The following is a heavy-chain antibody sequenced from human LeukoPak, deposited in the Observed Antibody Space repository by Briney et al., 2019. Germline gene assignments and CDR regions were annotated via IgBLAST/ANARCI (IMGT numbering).Heavy chain of an antibody. CDR3: ARHGFCSGGSCYSWGYYYYMDV. D-gene: IGHD2-15*01. J-gene: IGHJ6*03. CDR2: VYYSGST. Sequence: PSETLSLTCSVSGGSISSSSYHWGWIRQPPGKGLEWIGSVYYSGSTYYNPSLKSRITISADTSKNQFSLKLYSVTAADTAVYYCARHGFCSGGSCYSWGYYYYMDVWGKGTTVTISS. CDR1: GGSISSSSYH. V-gene: IGHV4-39*01.